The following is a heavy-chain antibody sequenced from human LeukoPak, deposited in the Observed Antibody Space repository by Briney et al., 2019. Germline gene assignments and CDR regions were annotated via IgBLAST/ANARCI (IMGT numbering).Heavy chain of an antibody. CDR1: GFTFSSYG. V-gene: IGHV3-30*02. D-gene: IGHD2-15*01. CDR2: IRYDGSNK. J-gene: IGHJ6*03. CDR3: MGWLLLTFFYREV. Sequence: GGSLRLSCAASGFTFSSYGMHWVRQAPGKGLEWVAFIRYDGSNKYYADSVKGRFTISRDNSKNTLYLQMNSLRAEDTAVYCCMGWLLLTFFYREVWGKGGTVTDSS.